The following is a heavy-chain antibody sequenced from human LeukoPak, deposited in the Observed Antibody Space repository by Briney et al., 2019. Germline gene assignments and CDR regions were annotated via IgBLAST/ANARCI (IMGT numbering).Heavy chain of an antibody. CDR3: TRGSRYCSSGSCYGWFDP. D-gene: IGHD2-15*01. CDR1: GGPISSYY. V-gene: IGHV4-59*01. J-gene: IGHJ5*02. CDR2: IYYSGST. Sequence: PSETLSLTCTVSGGPISSYYWSWIRQPPGKGLEWIGYIYYSGSTNYNPSLKSRVTISVDTSKNQFSLKLNSVTAADTAIYYCTRGSRYCSSGSCYGWFDPWGQGTLVTVSS.